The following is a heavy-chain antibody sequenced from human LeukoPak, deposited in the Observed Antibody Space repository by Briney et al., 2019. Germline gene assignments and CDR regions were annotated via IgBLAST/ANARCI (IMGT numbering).Heavy chain of an antibody. CDR2: ISYDGSNK. J-gene: IGHJ4*02. Sequence: GGSLRLSCVASGFTFSSYAMSWVRQAPGKGLEWVAVISYDGSNKYYADSVKGRFTISRDNSKNTLYLQMNSLRAEDTAVYYCARDPGTEWLSHYFDYWGQGTLVTVSS. CDR1: GFTFSSYA. V-gene: IGHV3-30-3*01. CDR3: ARDPGTEWLSHYFDY. D-gene: IGHD3-3*01.